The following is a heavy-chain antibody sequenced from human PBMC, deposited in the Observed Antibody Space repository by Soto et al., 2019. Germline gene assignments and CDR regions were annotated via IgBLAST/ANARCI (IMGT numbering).Heavy chain of an antibody. V-gene: IGHV1-2*04. J-gene: IGHJ4*02. D-gene: IGHD1-7*01. Sequence: ASVKVSCKASGYTLTGYYMHWVRQAPGQGLEWMGWINPNSGGTNYAQKFQGWVTMTRDTSISTAYMELSRLRSDDTAVYYCARETGTTYFAYWGQGTLVTVSS. CDR3: ARETGTTYFAY. CDR1: GYTLTGYY. CDR2: INPNSGGT.